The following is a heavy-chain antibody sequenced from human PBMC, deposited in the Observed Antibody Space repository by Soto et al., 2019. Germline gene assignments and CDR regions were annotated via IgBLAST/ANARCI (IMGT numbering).Heavy chain of an antibody. D-gene: IGHD1-1*01. CDR1: GFTFSTYG. Sequence: QVQLVESGGGVVQPGRSLRLSCVASGFTFSTYGMHWVRQAPGKGLEWVAMTWNDGSNKYYTDSMKDRFTISRDNSKNTLYLQMNSLTDEESAVYYCTTELNDMQAFEIWGQGTMVTVSS. CDR2: TWNDGSNK. V-gene: IGHV3-33*01. CDR3: TTELNDMQAFEI. J-gene: IGHJ3*02.